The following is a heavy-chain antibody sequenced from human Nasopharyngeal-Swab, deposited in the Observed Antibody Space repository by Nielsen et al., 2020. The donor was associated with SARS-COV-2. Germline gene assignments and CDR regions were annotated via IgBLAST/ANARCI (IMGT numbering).Heavy chain of an antibody. V-gene: IGHV4-30-2*01. CDR2: IYHSGST. J-gene: IGHJ6*03. CDR3: ARGVPKWQWLPKRYYYMDV. D-gene: IGHD6-19*01. CDR1: GGSISSGGYS. Sequence: SETLSLTCAVSGGSISSGGYSWSWNRQPPGKGREGVGYIYHSGSTYYNPSLKSRVTISVDTSKNQFSPKLSSVTAADTAVYYCARGVPKWQWLPKRYYYMDVWGKGTTVTVSS.